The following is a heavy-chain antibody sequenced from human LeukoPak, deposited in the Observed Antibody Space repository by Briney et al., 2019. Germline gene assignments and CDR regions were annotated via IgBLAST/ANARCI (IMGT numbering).Heavy chain of an antibody. CDR2: IYYSGST. Sequence: SETLSLTCTVSGGSISSSSYYWGWIRQPPGKGLEWIGSIYYSGSTYYNPSLKSRVTISVDTSKNQFSLNLDSVTAADTAVYFCARDEGSAYPFDYWGQGTLVTVSS. D-gene: IGHD3-22*01. CDR1: GGSISSSSYY. CDR3: ARDEGSAYPFDY. V-gene: IGHV4-39*07. J-gene: IGHJ4*02.